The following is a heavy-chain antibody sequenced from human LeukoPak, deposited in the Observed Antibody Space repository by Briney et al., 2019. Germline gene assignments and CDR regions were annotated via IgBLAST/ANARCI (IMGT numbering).Heavy chain of an antibody. J-gene: IGHJ4*02. CDR1: GGSISSRTYY. V-gene: IGHV4-39*07. Sequence: SETLSLTCTVSGGSISSRTYYWGWIRQPPGKGLEWIGTIYYSGTTYYNPSLKSRVTISVDTSKNQFSLKLTSVTAADTAVYYCAAAPNYRYFDYWGQGTLVTVSS. CDR2: IYYSGTT. D-gene: IGHD4/OR15-4a*01. CDR3: AAAPNYRYFDY.